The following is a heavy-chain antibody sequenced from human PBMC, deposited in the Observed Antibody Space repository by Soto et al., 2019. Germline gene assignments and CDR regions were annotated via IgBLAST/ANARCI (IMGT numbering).Heavy chain of an antibody. J-gene: IGHJ4*02. CDR2: IIPIFGTA. V-gene: IGHV1-69*01. CDR3: ATGLPRGYDFGDLSFDY. CDR1: GGTFSSYA. D-gene: IGHD5-12*01. Sequence: QVQLVQSGAEAKKPGSSVKVSCKASGGTFSSYAISWVRQAPGQGLEWMGGIIPIFGTANYAQKFQGRVTITADESTSTAYMELSSLRSEDTAVYYCATGLPRGYDFGDLSFDYWGQGTLVTVSS.